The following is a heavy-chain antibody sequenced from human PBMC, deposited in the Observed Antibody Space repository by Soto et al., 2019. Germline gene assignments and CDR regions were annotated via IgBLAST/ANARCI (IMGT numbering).Heavy chain of an antibody. CDR1: GDSISSGDYY. CDR2: IYHSGT. J-gene: IGHJ5*02. Sequence: PSETLSLTCTVSGDSISSGDYYWTWIRQPPGKGLEWIGNIYHSGTHYNPALKSRVTISVDTSKNQFSLKLSSVTAADTAVYYCARDRSGNRFDPWGQGTLVTVSS. V-gene: IGHV4-30-4*01. D-gene: IGHD3-10*01. CDR3: ARDRSGNRFDP.